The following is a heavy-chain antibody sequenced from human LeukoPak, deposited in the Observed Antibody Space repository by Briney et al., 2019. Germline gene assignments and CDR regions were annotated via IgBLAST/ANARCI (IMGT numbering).Heavy chain of an antibody. Sequence: GGSLRLSRAASGFTFSSYWMSWVRQAPGKGLEWVANIKQDGSEKYYVDSVKGRFTISRDNAKNSLYLQMNSLRAEDTAVYYCARDFEVWGSFDAFDIWGQGTMVTVSS. CDR1: GFTFSSYW. V-gene: IGHV3-7*01. D-gene: IGHD3-16*01. J-gene: IGHJ3*02. CDR3: ARDFEVWGSFDAFDI. CDR2: IKQDGSEK.